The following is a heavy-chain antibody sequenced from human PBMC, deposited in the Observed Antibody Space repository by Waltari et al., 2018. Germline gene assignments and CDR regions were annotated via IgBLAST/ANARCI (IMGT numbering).Heavy chain of an antibody. CDR1: GFTFSHSW. D-gene: IGHD6-19*01. CDR3: VTTGVAGFY. V-gene: IGHV3-74*01. Sequence: EVQLVASGGGLVQPGGYLRLSCAAYGFTFSHSWMYWVRQSPGKGLVWGSRISMDGSIVNYADSVKGRFTISRDNAKSTLFLQMNSLRVDDTALYYCVTTGVAGFYWGQGTRVTVSS. CDR2: ISMDGSIV. J-gene: IGHJ4*02.